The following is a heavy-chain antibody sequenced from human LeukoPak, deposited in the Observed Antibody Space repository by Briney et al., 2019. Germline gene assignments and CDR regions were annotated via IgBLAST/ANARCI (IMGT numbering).Heavy chain of an antibody. Sequence: PGGSLRLSCAASGFTFSSYGMHWVRQAPGKGLEWVADIWFDGKNEHFADSVKGRFTISRDNSKYTMYLQINSLRAEDTAVYYCARDRHCANGVCHSPPGMDVWGQGTTVTVSS. CDR3: ARDRHCANGVCHSPPGMDV. V-gene: IGHV3-33*01. D-gene: IGHD2-8*01. CDR1: GFTFSSYG. J-gene: IGHJ6*02. CDR2: IWFDGKNE.